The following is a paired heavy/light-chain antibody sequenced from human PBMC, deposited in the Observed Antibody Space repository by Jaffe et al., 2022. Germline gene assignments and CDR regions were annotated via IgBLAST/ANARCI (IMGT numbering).Heavy chain of an antibody. CDR3: TKGIAGTYYLDY. CDR2: VSGRGDKT. CDR1: GFTFASYD. Sequence: EVQLLESGGGLVQPGGSLRLSCSASGFTFASYDMRWVRQAPGKGLEWVSTVSGRGDKTAYADSVKGRFTISRDNSKNTVYLQMNTLRADDAAIYYCTKGIAGTYYLDYWGQGTLVTVSS. J-gene: IGHJ4*02. D-gene: IGHD1-1*01. V-gene: IGHV3-23*01.
Light chain of an antibody. V-gene: IGKV3-11*01. CDR1: QSVSSY. Sequence: EIVLTQSPATLSLSPGERATLSCRASQSVSSYLAWYQHKPGQAPRLLIYDASNRATGIPARFSGSGSGTDFTLTISSLEPEDFAVYYCQLRSNSITFGQGTRLEIK. CDR2: DAS. CDR3: QLRSNSIT. J-gene: IGKJ5*01.